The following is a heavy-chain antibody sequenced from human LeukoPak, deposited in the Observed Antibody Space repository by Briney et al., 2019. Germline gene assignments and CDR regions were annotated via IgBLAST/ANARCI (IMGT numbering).Heavy chain of an antibody. CDR1: GFTFSSYA. Sequence: GGPLRLSCAASGFTFSSYAMSWVRQAPGKGLEWVSAISGSGGSTYYADSVKGRFTISRDNSKNTLNLQMNSLRAEDTAVYYWAKGRTYYDILTGYDPFDYWGQGTLVTVSS. J-gene: IGHJ4*02. D-gene: IGHD3-9*01. CDR3: AKGRTYYDILTGYDPFDY. CDR2: ISGSGGST. V-gene: IGHV3-23*01.